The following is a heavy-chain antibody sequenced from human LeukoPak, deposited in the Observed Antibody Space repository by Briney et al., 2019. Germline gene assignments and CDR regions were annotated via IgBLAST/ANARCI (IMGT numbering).Heavy chain of an antibody. CDR3: AKGGGYSGSYSFDY. J-gene: IGHJ4*02. CDR1: GFTFSSYA. D-gene: IGHD1-26*01. Sequence: GGSLRLSCAASGFTFSSYAMSWVRQAPGKGLEWVSAISGSGGSTHYADSVKGRFTISRDNSKNTLYLQMNSLRAEDTAVYYCAKGGGYSGSYSFDYWGQGTLVTVSS. V-gene: IGHV3-23*01. CDR2: ISGSGGST.